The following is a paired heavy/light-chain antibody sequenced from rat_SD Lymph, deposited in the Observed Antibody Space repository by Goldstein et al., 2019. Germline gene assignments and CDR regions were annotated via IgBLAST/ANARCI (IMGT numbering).Light chain of an antibody. CDR1: EDIYSN. CDR2: YAS. CDR3: LQGSKYPLT. J-gene: IGKJ5*01. Sequence: DIQMTQSPPSLSASLGETVSIECRASEDIYSNLAWYQQKSGKSPQLLIYYASSLQDGVPSRFSGSGSGTQYSLKISGMQPEDEGVYYCLQGSKYPLTFGSGTKLEIK. V-gene: IGKV12S38*01.
Heavy chain of an antibody. CDR1: GFTYSNYV. Sequence: EVQLVESGGGLVQPGRSLKLSCAASGFTYSNYVMAWVRQAPTKGLEWVASISTGGGNTYYRDSVKGRFTISRDNAKNTLYLQIDSLRSEDTATYYCAKDRGLFFDYWGQGVMVTVSS. CDR3: AKDRGLFFDY. D-gene: IGHD1-12*01. J-gene: IGHJ2*01. CDR2: ISTGGGNT. V-gene: IGHV5S13*01.